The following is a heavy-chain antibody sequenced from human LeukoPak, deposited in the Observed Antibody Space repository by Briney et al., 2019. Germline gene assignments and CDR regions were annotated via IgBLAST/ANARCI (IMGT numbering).Heavy chain of an antibody. Sequence: GGSLRLSSAASGFTFSNYWIHWVRQAPGKGLVWVSRINPAGNYANYADSVKGRFTISRDNAKNTVYLQMNSLRAEDTALFYCVRDWDHYDFDSWGQGTLVTVSS. D-gene: IGHD3-3*01. J-gene: IGHJ5*01. V-gene: IGHV3-74*01. CDR1: GFTFSNYW. CDR3: VRDWDHYDFDS. CDR2: INPAGNYA.